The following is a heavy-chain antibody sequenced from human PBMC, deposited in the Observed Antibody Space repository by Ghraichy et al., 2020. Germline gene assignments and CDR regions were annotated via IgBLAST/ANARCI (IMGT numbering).Heavy chain of an antibody. V-gene: IGHV3-7*01. D-gene: IGHD1-26*01. CDR3: AKDQDTGWSFAD. J-gene: IGHJ4*02. Sequence: GVLNISCAASGFTFTSYWMYWVRQAPGKGPEWVTNIKEDGSKMYYVDSVKGRFTVSRDNAKKTLYLQMNSLRVEDTAVYYCAKDQDTGWSFADWGQGTLVTVSS. CDR2: IKEDGSKM. CDR1: GFTFTSYW.